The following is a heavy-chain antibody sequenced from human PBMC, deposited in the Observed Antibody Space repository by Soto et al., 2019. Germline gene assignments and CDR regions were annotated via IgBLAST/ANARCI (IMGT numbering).Heavy chain of an antibody. V-gene: IGHV1-18*01. J-gene: IGHJ6*02. CDR3: ARRYCSGGSCWVGYYYYGMDV. CDR1: GYTFTSYG. D-gene: IGHD2-15*01. CDR2: ISAYNGNT. Sequence: ASVKVSCKASGYTFTSYGISWVRQAPGQGLEWMGWISAYNGNTNYARKLQGRVTMTTDTSTSTAYMELRSLRSDDTAVYYCARRYCSGGSCWVGYYYYGMDVWGQGTTVTVSS.